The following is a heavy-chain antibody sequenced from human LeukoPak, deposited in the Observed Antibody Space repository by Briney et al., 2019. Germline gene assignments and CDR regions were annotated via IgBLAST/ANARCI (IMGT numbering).Heavy chain of an antibody. CDR1: GGSISNFY. CDR3: ARVATMVGGSNGMDV. D-gene: IGHD3-10*01. J-gene: IGHJ6*04. CDR2: IYYSGST. Sequence: SETLSLTCTVSGGSISNFYWIWLRQPPGKGLEWVVYIYYSGSTNYNPSLRSRATISVDTSKKQFSLNLSSVTAADTALYYCARVATMVGGSNGMDVWGKGTTVTVSS. V-gene: IGHV4-59*01.